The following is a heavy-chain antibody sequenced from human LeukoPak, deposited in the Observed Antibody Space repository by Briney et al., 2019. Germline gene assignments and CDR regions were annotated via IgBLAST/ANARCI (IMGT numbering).Heavy chain of an antibody. CDR3: TRDLGQWLLQGIFFDY. V-gene: IGHV1-18*01. D-gene: IGHD5-12*01. Sequence: ASVKVSCKASSYTFTSCGISWVRQAPGQGPEWMGWISAYSTYNGNTNYAQKFQGRVTMTTDTSTSTAYMELRSLRSDDTAVYYCTRDLGQWLLQGIFFDYWGQGTLVTVSS. CDR1: SYTFTSCG. CDR2: ISAYSTYNGNT. J-gene: IGHJ4*02.